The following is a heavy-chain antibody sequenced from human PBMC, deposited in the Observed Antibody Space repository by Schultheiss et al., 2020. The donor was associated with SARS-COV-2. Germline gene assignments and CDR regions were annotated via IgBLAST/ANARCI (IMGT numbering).Heavy chain of an antibody. Sequence: GGSLRLSCAASGFTFSSYWMSWIRQAPGKGLEWVSYISSSGSTIYYADSVKGRFTISRDNAKNSLYLQMNSLRAEDTAVYYCAKDVDIVVVPAARAYFLDYWGQGTLVTVSS. CDR1: GFTFSSYW. D-gene: IGHD2-2*03. V-gene: IGHV3-11*01. CDR3: AKDVDIVVVPAARAYFLDY. J-gene: IGHJ4*02. CDR2: ISSSGSTI.